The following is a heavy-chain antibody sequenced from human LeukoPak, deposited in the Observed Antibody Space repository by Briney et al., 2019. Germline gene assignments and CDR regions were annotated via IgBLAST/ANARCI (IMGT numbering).Heavy chain of an antibody. J-gene: IGHJ6*02. CDR2: SSSSSSYI. Sequence: PGGSLRLSCAASGFTFSSYSMNWVRQAPGKGLEWVSASSSSSSYIYYADSVKGRFTISRDNAKNSLYLQMNSLRAGDTAVYYCARDCSGGSCYSYYYYYGMDVWGQGTTVTVSS. D-gene: IGHD2-15*01. CDR1: GFTFSSYS. CDR3: ARDCSGGSCYSYYYYYGMDV. V-gene: IGHV3-21*01.